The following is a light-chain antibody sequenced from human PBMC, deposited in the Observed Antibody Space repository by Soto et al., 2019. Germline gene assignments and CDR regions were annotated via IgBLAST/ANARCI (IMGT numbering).Light chain of an antibody. CDR3: SSYPTSSTRV. J-gene: IGLJ1*01. CDR2: EVT. V-gene: IGLV2-14*01. CDR1: SSDVGIYNY. Sequence: QSVLTQPASVSGSPGQSIAISCTGSSSDVGIYNYVSWYQQHPGKVPKLIIYEVTNRPSGVSNRFSGSKSGNTASLNISGLQAEDEADYYCSSYPTSSTRVFGTGTKVTVL.